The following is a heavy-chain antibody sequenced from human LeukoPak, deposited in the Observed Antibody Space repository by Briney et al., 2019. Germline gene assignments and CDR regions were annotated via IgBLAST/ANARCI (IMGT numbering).Heavy chain of an antibody. Sequence: ASVKVSCKASGYTFRRYFMNWVRQAPGQGLEWMGNIDTDTGNPKYAPGFTGHFVFSLDTSVSTAYLQINSLRAEDTAVYYCARGTPTPGVDHWGQGTQVTVSS. CDR3: ARGTPTPGVDH. CDR2: IDTDTGNP. D-gene: IGHD1-1*01. J-gene: IGHJ4*02. CDR1: GYTFRRYF. V-gene: IGHV7-4-1*02.